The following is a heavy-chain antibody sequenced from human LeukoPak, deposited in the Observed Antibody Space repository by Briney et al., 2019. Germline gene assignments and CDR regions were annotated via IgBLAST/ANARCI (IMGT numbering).Heavy chain of an antibody. CDR1: GFTFSSYE. CDR2: ISSSGSTI. CDR3: ASTGVADSSSPPFDY. V-gene: IGHV3-48*03. Sequence: GGSLRLSCAASGFTFSSYEMNWVRQAPGKGLEWVSYISSSGSTIYYADSVKGRFTISRDNAKNSLYLQMNSLRAEDTALYYCASTGVADSSSPPFDYWGQGTLVTVSS. J-gene: IGHJ4*02. D-gene: IGHD6-6*01.